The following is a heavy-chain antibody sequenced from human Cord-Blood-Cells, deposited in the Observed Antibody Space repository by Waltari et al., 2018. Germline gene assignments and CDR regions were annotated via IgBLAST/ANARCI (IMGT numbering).Heavy chain of an antibody. CDR3: ARMCSSTIHYYFDY. Sequence: QVQLQESGPGLVKPSQTLSLPCTVSGGSISSGSYYWSWIRQPAGKGLEWIGYIYTSGSTTYNPSLKSRVTKSVDTSKNQFSLKLSSVTAADTAVYYCARMCSSTIHYYFDYWGQGTLVTVSS. J-gene: IGHJ4*02. CDR2: IYTSGST. D-gene: IGHD2-2*01. V-gene: IGHV4-61*09. CDR1: GGSISSGSYY.